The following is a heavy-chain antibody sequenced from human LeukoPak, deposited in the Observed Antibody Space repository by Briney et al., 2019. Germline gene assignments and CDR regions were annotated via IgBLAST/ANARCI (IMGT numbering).Heavy chain of an antibody. CDR3: ARVSSGYWVGNAFDI. CDR1: GFTFSSYW. Sequence: PGGSLRLSCAASGFTFSSYWMSWVRQAPGKGLEWVANIKQDGSEKYYVDSVKGRFTISRDNAKNSLYLQMNSLRAEDTAVYYCARVSSGYWVGNAFDIWGQGTMVTVSS. D-gene: IGHD3-22*01. J-gene: IGHJ3*02. CDR2: IKQDGSEK. V-gene: IGHV3-7*01.